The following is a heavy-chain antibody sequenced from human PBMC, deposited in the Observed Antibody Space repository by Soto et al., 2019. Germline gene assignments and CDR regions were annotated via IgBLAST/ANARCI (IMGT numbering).Heavy chain of an antibody. CDR2: IYYSGST. D-gene: IGHD6-13*01. CDR1: GGSISSSSYY. V-gene: IGHV4-39*01. J-gene: IGHJ5*02. Sequence: PSETLSLTCTVSGGSISSSSYYWGWIRQPPGKGLEWIGSIYYSGSTYYNPSLKSRVTISVDTSKNQFSLKLSSVTAADTAVYYFARRGHPDIAAVRGMWFDPWGQGTLVTVSS. CDR3: ARRGHPDIAAVRGMWFDP.